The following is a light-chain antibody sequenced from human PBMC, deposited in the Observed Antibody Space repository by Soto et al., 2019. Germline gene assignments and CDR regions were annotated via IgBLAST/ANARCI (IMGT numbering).Light chain of an antibody. CDR1: QSLLYSANNRKY. CDR2: WAS. CDR3: QQYYVTPWT. V-gene: IGKV4-1*01. Sequence: DIVMTQSPASLAVSLGERATINCKSSQSLLYSANNRKYLAWYQHKPGQPPKLLIYWASARVSGVPDRFSGSDSGTGFTLTINSLQAEDVAVYYCQQYYVTPWTFGQGTRVEIK. J-gene: IGKJ1*01.